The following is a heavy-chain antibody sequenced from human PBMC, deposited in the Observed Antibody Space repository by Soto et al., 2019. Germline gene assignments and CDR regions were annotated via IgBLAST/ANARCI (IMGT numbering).Heavy chain of an antibody. J-gene: IGHJ6*03. CDR2: ISSSSSTV. CDR1: GINFSTFS. CDR3: AKPGSYGDNYYYYMDV. V-gene: IGHV3-48*01. Sequence: GGSLRLSCAASGINFSTFSMNWVRQAPGKGLEWVSYISSSSSTVYYADSVKGRFTISRDNSKNSLFLQMNSLRAEDTAVYYCAKPGSYGDNYYYYMDVWGKGTTVTVSS. D-gene: IGHD4-17*01.